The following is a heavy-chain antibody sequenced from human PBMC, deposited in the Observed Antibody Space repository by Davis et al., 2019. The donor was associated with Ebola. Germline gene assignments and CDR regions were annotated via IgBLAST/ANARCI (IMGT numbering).Heavy chain of an antibody. J-gene: IGHJ6*02. Sequence: HTSETLSLTCAASGFTFSSYWMHWVRQAPGKGLVWVSRINSDGSSTSYADSVKGRFTISRDNAKNTLYLQMNSLRAEDTAVYYCAREMATISYYYYYGMDVWGQGTTVTVSS. D-gene: IGHD5-24*01. CDR1: GFTFSSYW. CDR2: INSDGSST. CDR3: AREMATISYYYYYGMDV. V-gene: IGHV3-74*01.